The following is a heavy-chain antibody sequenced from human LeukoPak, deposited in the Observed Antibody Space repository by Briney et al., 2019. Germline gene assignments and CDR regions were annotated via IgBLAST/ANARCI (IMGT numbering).Heavy chain of an antibody. V-gene: IGHV3-21*01. CDR2: ISSSNSDI. J-gene: IGHJ4*02. CDR1: GFTLSSHN. CDR3: ARRAGAYSHPYDY. Sequence: GGSLRLSCAASGFTLSSHNMNWVRQAPGKGLEWVSSISSSNSDIYHADSVKGRFTISRDNAKNSLYLQMNSLRAEDTAVYYCARRAGAYSHPYDYWGQGTLVTVSS. D-gene: IGHD4/OR15-4a*01.